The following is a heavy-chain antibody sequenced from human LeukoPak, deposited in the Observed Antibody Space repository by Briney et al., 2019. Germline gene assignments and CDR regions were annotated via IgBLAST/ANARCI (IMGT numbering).Heavy chain of an antibody. Sequence: GGSLRLSCAASGFTFSSYSMNWGRQAPGKGLEWVSYISTGSSTIYYADSVKGRFTISRDNAKNSLYLQMNSLRAEDTAVYYCARVHVAYPFDYWGQGTLVTVSS. CDR3: ARVHVAYPFDY. D-gene: IGHD3-16*01. J-gene: IGHJ4*02. V-gene: IGHV3-48*01. CDR2: ISTGSSTI. CDR1: GFTFSSYS.